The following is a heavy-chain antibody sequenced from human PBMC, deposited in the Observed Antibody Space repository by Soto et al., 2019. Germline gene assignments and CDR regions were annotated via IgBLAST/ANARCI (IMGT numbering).Heavy chain of an antibody. J-gene: IGHJ4*02. V-gene: IGHV3-66*01. CDR2: IYSGGST. CDR3: ARNEAALPYYFDY. Sequence: EVQLVESGGGLVQPGGSLRLSCAASGFTVSSNYMSWVRQAPGKGLEWVSVIYSGGSTYYADSVKGRFTISRDNSKTTLYLQMNSLRAEDTAVYYCARNEAALPYYFDYWGQGTLVTVSS. D-gene: IGHD6-6*01. CDR1: GFTVSSNY.